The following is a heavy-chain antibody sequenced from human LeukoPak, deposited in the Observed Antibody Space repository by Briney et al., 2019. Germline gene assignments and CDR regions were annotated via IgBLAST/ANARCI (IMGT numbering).Heavy chain of an antibody. CDR1: GGSFSGYY. Sequence: SETLSLTCAVYGGSFSGYYWSWIRQPPGKGLEWIGEINHSGSTNYNPSLKSRVTISVDTSKNQFSLKLSSVTVADTAVYYCAREVAAEDYWGQGTLVTVSP. D-gene: IGHD6-19*01. CDR3: AREVAAEDY. CDR2: INHSGST. V-gene: IGHV4-34*01. J-gene: IGHJ4*02.